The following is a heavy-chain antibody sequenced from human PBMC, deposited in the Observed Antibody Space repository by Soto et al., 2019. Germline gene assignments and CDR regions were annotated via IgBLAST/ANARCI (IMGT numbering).Heavy chain of an antibody. CDR2: IYDDGSA. Sequence: QMHLQESGPGLVKPSETLSLTCTVSGGSISSSYWSWIRQPLGKGLEWLAYIYDDGSANYNPSLKSRATISLDMSKNQFSLKLTSVTAADTAVYYCARDKYCSGGSCRKNWFDPWGQGTLVTVSS. CDR1: GGSISSSY. V-gene: IGHV4-59*01. J-gene: IGHJ5*02. D-gene: IGHD2-15*01. CDR3: ARDKYCSGGSCRKNWFDP.